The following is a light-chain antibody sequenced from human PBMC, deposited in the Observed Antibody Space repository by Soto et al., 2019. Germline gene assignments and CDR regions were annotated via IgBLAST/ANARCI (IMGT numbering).Light chain of an antibody. CDR3: QQYGDSPLT. J-gene: IGKJ3*01. V-gene: IGKV3-20*01. CDR2: AAS. Sequence: TLSCRASQSVTVNSLAWYQQKPGQAPRLLIYAASTRAAAVPDRFTGSGSGTDFALTISRLEPEDFGVYYCQQYGDSPLTSGPGTKVDI. CDR1: QSVTVNS.